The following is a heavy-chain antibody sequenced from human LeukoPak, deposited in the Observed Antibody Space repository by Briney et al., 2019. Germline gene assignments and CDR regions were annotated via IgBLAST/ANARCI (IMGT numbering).Heavy chain of an antibody. CDR2: ISAYNGNT. V-gene: IGHV1-18*01. D-gene: IGHD6-13*01. CDR1: GYTFTSYG. J-gene: IGHJ3*02. CDR3: ARDSGAAGSTDAFDI. Sequence: ASVKVSCKASGYTFTSYGISWVRQAPGQGLEWMGWISAYNGNTNYAQKLQGRVTMTTDTSTSTAYMELSSLRSEDTAVYYCARDSGAAGSTDAFDIWGQGTMVTVSS.